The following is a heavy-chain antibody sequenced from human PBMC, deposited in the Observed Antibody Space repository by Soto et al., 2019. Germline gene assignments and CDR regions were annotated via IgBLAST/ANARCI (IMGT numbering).Heavy chain of an antibody. CDR1: GFTFSSYG. CDR2: IIGSGGSA. J-gene: IGHJ6*01. V-gene: IGHV3-23*01. CDR3: ARHILITILGYYYGMDV. Sequence: EVRLLETGGGLVQPGGPLRLSCAASGFTFSSYGMSWVRQAAGKGLEWVSTIIGSGGSANYADSVKGRFTISRDSSKNTLYLQMNRLRADDTAVYYCARHILITILGYYYGMDVWGQGTTVTVSS. D-gene: IGHD3-9*01.